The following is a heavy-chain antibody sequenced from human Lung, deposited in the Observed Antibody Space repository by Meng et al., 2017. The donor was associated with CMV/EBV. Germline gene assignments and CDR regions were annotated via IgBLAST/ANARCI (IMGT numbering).Heavy chain of an antibody. CDR1: GFTFSSYW. J-gene: IGHJ5*02. CDR2: ISYDGSNK. Sequence: SXKISXAASGFTFSSYWMSWVRQAPGKGLEWVAVISYDGSNKYYADSVKGRFTISRDNSKNTLYLQMDSLRAEDTAVYYCARDGGYCSSTSCYEGGWLDPWGQGXLVTVSS. V-gene: IGHV3-30-3*01. D-gene: IGHD2-2*01. CDR3: ARDGGYCSSTSCYEGGWLDP.